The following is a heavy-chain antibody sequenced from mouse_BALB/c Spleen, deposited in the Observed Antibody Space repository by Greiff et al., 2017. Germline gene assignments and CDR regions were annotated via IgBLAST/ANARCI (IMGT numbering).Heavy chain of an antibody. Sequence: EVKLEESGGGLVKPGGSLKLSCAASGFTFSSYAMSWVRQTPEKRLEWVASISSGGSTYYPDSVKGRFTISRDNARNILYLQMSSLRSEDTAMYYCARGSYYYGSSYYAMDYWGQGTSVTVSS. CDR2: ISSGGST. CDR3: ARGSYYYGSSYYAMDY. CDR1: GFTFSSYA. V-gene: IGHV5-6-5*01. J-gene: IGHJ4*01. D-gene: IGHD1-1*01.